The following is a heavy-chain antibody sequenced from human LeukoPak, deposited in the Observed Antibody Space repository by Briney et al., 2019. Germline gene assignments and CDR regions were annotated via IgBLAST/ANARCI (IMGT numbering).Heavy chain of an antibody. D-gene: IGHD2/OR15-2a*01. Sequence: GASVTVSCTVSGYTLRELSMHWVRQAPAKGLQWMGVFYPEDGESIIAQKFQGRLTMTEDTSTDTAYMELSSLTSEDTAMYYCATGHCNTSSCYYYYMDVWGKGTTVTVSS. CDR1: GYTLRELS. J-gene: IGHJ6*03. CDR3: ATGHCNTSSCYYYYMDV. V-gene: IGHV1-24*01. CDR2: FYPEDGES.